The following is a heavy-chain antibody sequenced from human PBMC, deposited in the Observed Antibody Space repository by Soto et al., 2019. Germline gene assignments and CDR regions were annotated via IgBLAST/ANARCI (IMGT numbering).Heavy chain of an antibody. D-gene: IGHD2-2*01. V-gene: IGHV1-69*01. Sequence: QVQLVQSGAEVKKPGSSVKVSCKASGGTFSSYAISWVRQAPGQGLEWMGGIIPIFGTANYAQKFQGRVTITADESTSTAYMELRSLRSEDTAVYYCARDKAGYCSSTSCYGRMGWFDPWGQGTLVTVSS. CDR2: IIPIFGTA. CDR3: ARDKAGYCSSTSCYGRMGWFDP. CDR1: GGTFSSYA. J-gene: IGHJ5*02.